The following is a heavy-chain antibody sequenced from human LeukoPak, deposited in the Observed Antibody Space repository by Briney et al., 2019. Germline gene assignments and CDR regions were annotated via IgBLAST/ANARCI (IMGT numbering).Heavy chain of an antibody. D-gene: IGHD3-10*01. CDR1: GGTFSSYA. J-gene: IGHJ5*02. Sequence: ASVKVSCKASGGTFSSYAISWVRQATGQGLEWMGGIIPIFGTANYAQKFQGRVTITADESTSTAYMELSSLRSEDTAVYYCAKGGITMVRGVIVWFDPWGQGTLVTVSS. CDR2: IIPIFGTA. CDR3: AKGGITMVRGVIVWFDP. V-gene: IGHV1-69*13.